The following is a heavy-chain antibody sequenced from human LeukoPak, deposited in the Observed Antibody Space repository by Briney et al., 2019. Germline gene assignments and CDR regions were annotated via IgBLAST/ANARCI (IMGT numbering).Heavy chain of an antibody. V-gene: IGHV4-59*01. CDR3: ARGVAAAGSTNWFDL. Sequence: PSETLSLTCTVSGGSISSYYWSWIRQPPGKGLEWIGYIYYSGSTNYNPSLKSRVTISVDTSKNQFSLELSSVTAADTAVYYCARGVAAAGSTNWFDLWGQGTLVTVSS. CDR1: GGSISSYY. J-gene: IGHJ5*02. D-gene: IGHD6-13*01. CDR2: IYYSGST.